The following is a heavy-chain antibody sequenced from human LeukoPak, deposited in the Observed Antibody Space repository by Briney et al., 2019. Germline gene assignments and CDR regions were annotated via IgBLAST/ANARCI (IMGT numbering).Heavy chain of an antibody. D-gene: IGHD3-3*01. Sequence: PGRSLRLSCAASGFTFSSYAMHWVRQAPGKGLEWVAVISYDGSNKYYADSVKGRFTISRDNSKNTLYLQMNSLRAEDTAVYYCAKIYDFWSGFDYWGQGTLVTVSS. J-gene: IGHJ4*02. V-gene: IGHV3-30-3*02. CDR1: GFTFSSYA. CDR3: AKIYDFWSGFDY. CDR2: ISYDGSNK.